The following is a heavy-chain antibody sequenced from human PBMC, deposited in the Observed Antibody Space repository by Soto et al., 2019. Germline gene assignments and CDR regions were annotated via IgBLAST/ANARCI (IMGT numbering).Heavy chain of an antibody. D-gene: IGHD3-3*01. CDR1: GYTFPRPG. V-gene: IGHV1-18*01. CDR3: ATAYFYHGIDWRGYSFSAFDF. Sequence: GASVKVSCKASGYTFPRPGMSWVGQAPGQGSEWLGWISAHTGSSEYAQRFQGRVTMTTARSTSTDYMALSSVISVDTAVYYCATAYFYHGIDWRGYSFSAFDFWGPGTLVTV. CDR2: ISAHTGSS. J-gene: IGHJ3*01.